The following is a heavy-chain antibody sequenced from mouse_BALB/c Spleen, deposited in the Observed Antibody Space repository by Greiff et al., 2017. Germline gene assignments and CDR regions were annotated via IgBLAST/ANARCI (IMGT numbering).Heavy chain of an antibody. CDR2: ISSGGSYT. Sequence: EVQLQESGGGLVKPGGSLKLSCAASGFTFSSYTMSWVRQTPEKRLEWVATISSGGSYTYYPDSVKGRFTISRDNAKNTLYLQMSSLKSEDTAMYYCTRGVDSGAMDYWGQGTSVTVSS. V-gene: IGHV5-6-4*01. CDR1: GFTFSSYT. CDR3: TRGVDSGAMDY. J-gene: IGHJ4*01.